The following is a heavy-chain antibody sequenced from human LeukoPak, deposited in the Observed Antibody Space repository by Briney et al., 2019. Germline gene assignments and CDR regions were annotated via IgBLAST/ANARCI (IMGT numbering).Heavy chain of an antibody. Sequence: GGSLRLSCTTSGFTFGGYAMSWFRQAPGKGLEWVSSISGSGGSTYYADSVKGRFTISRDNSKNTLYLQMNSLRGEDTAVYYCAKDREGTIADYFDYWGQGTLVTVSS. CDR3: AKDREGTIADYFDY. CDR1: GFTFGGYA. J-gene: IGHJ4*02. D-gene: IGHD1-7*01. V-gene: IGHV3-23*01. CDR2: ISGSGGST.